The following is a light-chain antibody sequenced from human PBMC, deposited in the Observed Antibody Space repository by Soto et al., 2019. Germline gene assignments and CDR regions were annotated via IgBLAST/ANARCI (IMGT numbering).Light chain of an antibody. CDR2: GAS. J-gene: IGKJ3*01. V-gene: IGKV3-20*01. Sequence: IVLTQSPGTLSLSPGERATLSCRASQSVSSSYLAWYQQKPGQAPRLLIYGASSRATGIPDRFSGSGSVTDFPLTISRLEPEDFAVYDCQQYGSSLFTFGPGTKVDIK. CDR3: QQYGSSLFT. CDR1: QSVSSSY.